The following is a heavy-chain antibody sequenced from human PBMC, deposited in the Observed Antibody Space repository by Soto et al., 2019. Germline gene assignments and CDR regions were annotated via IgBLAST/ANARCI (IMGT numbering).Heavy chain of an antibody. D-gene: IGHD2-21*01. J-gene: IGHJ3*02. Sequence: PGGSLRLSCAASGFTFSSYAMSWVRQAPGKGLEWVSAISGSGGSTYYADSVKGRFTISRDNSKNTLYLQMNSLRADDTAVYYCAKIFVVTPDTFDIWGQGTMVTVSS. CDR1: GFTFSSYA. CDR3: AKIFVVTPDTFDI. V-gene: IGHV3-23*01. CDR2: ISGSGGST.